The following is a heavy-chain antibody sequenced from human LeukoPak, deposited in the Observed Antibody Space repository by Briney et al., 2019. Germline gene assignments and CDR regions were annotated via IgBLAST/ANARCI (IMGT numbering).Heavy chain of an antibody. J-gene: IGHJ4*02. V-gene: IGHV5-51*01. CDR2: IYPGDSDT. Sequence: GESLKISCKVSGYSFTSYYIAWVRPLPGQGLEWVAIIYPGDSDTRYSPSLQGQVTISADKSITTTYLQWRSLKASDTAMYYCARGTTSFDYWGQGTLVTVS. CDR3: ARGTTSFDY. D-gene: IGHD4-11*01. CDR1: GYSFTSYY.